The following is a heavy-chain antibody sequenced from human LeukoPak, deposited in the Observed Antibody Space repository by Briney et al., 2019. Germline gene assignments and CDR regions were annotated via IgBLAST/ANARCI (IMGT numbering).Heavy chain of an antibody. V-gene: IGHV3-13*01. J-gene: IGHJ4*02. CDR2: IGTAGDT. Sequence: GGSLRLSCAASGFTFSSYDMHWFRQATGKGLEWVSAIGTAGDTYYPGSVKGRFTISRENAKNSLYLQMNSLRAGDTAVYYCARAAAGTSTTFDYWGQGTLVTVSS. CDR3: ARAAAGTSTTFDY. CDR1: GFTFSSYD. D-gene: IGHD6-13*01.